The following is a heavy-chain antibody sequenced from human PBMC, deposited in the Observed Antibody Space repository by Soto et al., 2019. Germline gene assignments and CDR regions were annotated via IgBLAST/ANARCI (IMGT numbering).Heavy chain of an antibody. CDR2: IYWDDDK. J-gene: IGHJ1*01. V-gene: IGHV2-5*02. CDR3: ANMPYQAEYCSSTSRYVNLAEYFQH. CDR1: GFSLSTSGVG. Sequence: SGPTLVNPTQTLTLTCTFSGFSLSTSGVGVGWIRQPPGKALECLALIYWDDDKRYSPSLKSRLTITKDTSKNQVVLTMTNMDPVDPAKYYCANMPYQAEYCSSTSRYVNLAEYFQHWGKGTLVTVS. D-gene: IGHD2-2*01.